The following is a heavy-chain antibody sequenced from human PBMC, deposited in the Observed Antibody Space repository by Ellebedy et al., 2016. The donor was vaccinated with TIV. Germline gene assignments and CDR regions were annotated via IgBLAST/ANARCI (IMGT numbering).Heavy chain of an antibody. V-gene: IGHV1-18*01. CDR1: GYSFTSYG. CDR3: ARDRHHVLTGYLLDS. J-gene: IGHJ4*02. D-gene: IGHD3-9*01. Sequence: GESLKISCKGSGYSFTSYGISWVRQAPGQGLEWMGWISGYNSNTNYAQKLQGRVTVTTDTSTSTASMELRSLRSDDTAVYYCARDRHHVLTGYLLDSWGQGTLVTVSS. CDR2: ISGYNSNT.